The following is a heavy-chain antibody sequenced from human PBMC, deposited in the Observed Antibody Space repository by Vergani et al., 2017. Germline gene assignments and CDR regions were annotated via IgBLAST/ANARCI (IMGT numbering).Heavy chain of an antibody. D-gene: IGHD6-13*01. CDR1: GGSISSGDYY. Sequence: QVQLQESGPGLVKPSQTLSLTCTVSGGSISSGDYYWSWIRQPPGKGLEWIGYIYYSGSTYYNPSLKSRVTISVDTSKNQFSLKLSPVTAADTAMYYCARGAPSLYSSSWFAVLGLFDYWGQGTLVTVSS. J-gene: IGHJ4*02. V-gene: IGHV4-30-4*01. CDR2: IYYSGST. CDR3: ARGAPSLYSSSWFAVLGLFDY.